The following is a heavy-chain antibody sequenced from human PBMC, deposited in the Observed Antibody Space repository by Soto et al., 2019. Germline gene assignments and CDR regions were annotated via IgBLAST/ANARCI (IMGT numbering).Heavy chain of an antibody. V-gene: IGHV2-26*01. D-gene: IGHD6-19*01. Sequence: QVTLKESGPVLVKPTETLTLRCTVSGLSITDSGMGVSWIRQPPGQPLEWLAHIDSSGEKSYRTFLKSRLAISKDPSKSQIVLTMTNMDPADTATYYCARRHLAVAVSPWFDPWGQGIPVTVSS. CDR1: GLSITDSGMG. J-gene: IGHJ5*02. CDR3: ARRHLAVAVSPWFDP. CDR2: IDSSGEK.